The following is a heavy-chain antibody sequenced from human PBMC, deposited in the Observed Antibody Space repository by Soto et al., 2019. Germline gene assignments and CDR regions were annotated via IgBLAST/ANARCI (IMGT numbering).Heavy chain of an antibody. CDR1: GFTFSAYW. J-gene: IGHJ6*02. Sequence: GGSLRLSCAASGFTFSAYWMHWVRQAPGKGLVWVSRINRDGSSTSYADSVRGRSTLSRDNAKDKLYLQMNNLRAEDTAVYYCARGGPGDYYYYGMDVWGQGTTVTVSS. CDR3: ARGGPGDYYYYGMDV. CDR2: INRDGSST. V-gene: IGHV3-74*01.